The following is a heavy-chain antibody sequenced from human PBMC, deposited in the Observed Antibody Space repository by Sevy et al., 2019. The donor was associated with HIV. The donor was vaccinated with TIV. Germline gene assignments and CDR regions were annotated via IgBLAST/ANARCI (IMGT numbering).Heavy chain of an antibody. Sequence: SETLSLTCTVSGGSISSYYWSWIRQPPGKGLEAIGYMYYNGRPYYNPSLNSRVTISVDKSQNQLSLQLSSVTAADTAVYYCARRGITIFGVLTFDIWGQGTTVTVSS. J-gene: IGHJ3*02. V-gene: IGHV4-59*01. CDR3: ARRGITIFGVLTFDI. D-gene: IGHD3-3*01. CDR2: MYYNGRP. CDR1: GGSISSYY.